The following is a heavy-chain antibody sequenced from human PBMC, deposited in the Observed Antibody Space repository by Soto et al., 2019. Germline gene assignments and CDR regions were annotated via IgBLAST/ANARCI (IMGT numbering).Heavy chain of an antibody. D-gene: IGHD1-26*01. J-gene: IGHJ6*02. CDR3: ARGSRELLQCDYYYYAMDA. V-gene: IGHV1-69*02. CDR1: GGTFSSYT. Sequence: QVQLVQSGAEVKKPGSSVKVSCKASGGTFSSYTISWVRQAPGQGLEWMGRIIPMLGIGNYAQKFQGRVTITADKSTSPAYMELSSLRSEDTAVYYCARGSRELLQCDYYYYAMDAWGQGTTVTVSS. CDR2: IIPMLGIG.